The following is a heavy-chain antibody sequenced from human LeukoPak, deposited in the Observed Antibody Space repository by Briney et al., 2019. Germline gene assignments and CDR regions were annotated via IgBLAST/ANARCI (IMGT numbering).Heavy chain of an antibody. CDR3: ACLGITIFGVDLDY. D-gene: IGHD3-3*01. CDR1: GYTFTGYY. V-gene: IGHV1-2*02. Sequence: ASVKVSCKASGYTFTGYYMHWVRQAPGQGLEWMGWINPNSGGTNYAQKFQGRVTMTRDTSISTAYMELRRLRSDDTAVYYCACLGITIFGVDLDYWGQGTLVTVSS. CDR2: INPNSGGT. J-gene: IGHJ4*02.